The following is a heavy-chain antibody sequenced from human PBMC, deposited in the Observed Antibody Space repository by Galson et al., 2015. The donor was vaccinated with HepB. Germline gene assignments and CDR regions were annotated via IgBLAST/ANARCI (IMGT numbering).Heavy chain of an antibody. CDR3: ARGVAVDTCYFFDF. CDR2: INPYDGHK. J-gene: IGHJ4*02. V-gene: IGHV1-18*01. Sequence: SVKVSCKASGYTFTAYGITWVRQTPGQGLEWMGWINPYDGHKKYVYKLQGRVIMTTDTSTTTAYMELRNLRSDDTAVYYYARGVAVDTCYFFDFWGQGALVTVSS. CDR1: GYTFTAYG. D-gene: IGHD5-18*01.